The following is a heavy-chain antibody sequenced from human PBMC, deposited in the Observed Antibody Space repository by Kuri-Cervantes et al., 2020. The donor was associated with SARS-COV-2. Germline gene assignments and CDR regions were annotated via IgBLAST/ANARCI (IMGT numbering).Heavy chain of an antibody. J-gene: IGHJ4*02. CDR1: GFTFGDYY. V-gene: IGHV3-11*01. CDR3: AKDSNYYGSGSYLDY. Sequence: GGSLRLSCAASGFTFGDYYMTWIRQAPGKGLEWVSYISGSSTTIYNADSVKGRFTISRDNAKNSLYLQMNSLRAEDTALYYCAKDSNYYGSGSYLDYWGQGTLVTVSS. CDR2: ISGSSTTI. D-gene: IGHD3-10*01.